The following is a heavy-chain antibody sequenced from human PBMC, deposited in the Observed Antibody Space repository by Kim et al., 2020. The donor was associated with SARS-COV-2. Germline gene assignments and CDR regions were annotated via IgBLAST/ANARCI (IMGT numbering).Heavy chain of an antibody. V-gene: IGHV3-33*08. D-gene: IGHD5-18*01. CDR1: GFTFSSYG. CDR3: ARDMDTAMANDFDY. CDR2: IWYDGSNK. J-gene: IGHJ4*02. Sequence: GGSLRLSCAASGFTFSSYGMHWVRQAPGKGLEWVAVIWYDGSNKYYADSVKGRFTISRDNSKNTLYLQMNSLRAEDTAVYYCARDMDTAMANDFDYWGQGTLVTVSS.